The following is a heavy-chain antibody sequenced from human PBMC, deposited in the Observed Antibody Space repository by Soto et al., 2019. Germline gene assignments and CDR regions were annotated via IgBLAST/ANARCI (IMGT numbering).Heavy chain of an antibody. CDR1: GFTFSSYS. D-gene: IGHD6-19*01. J-gene: IGHJ4*02. CDR3: ATEGEYSSGWAPY. Sequence: GGSLRLSCAASGFTFSSYSMNWVRQAPGKGLEWVSSISSSSSYIYYADSVKGRFTISRDNAKNSLYLQMNSLRAEDTAVYYCATEGEYSSGWAPYWGQGTLVTVSS. V-gene: IGHV3-21*01. CDR2: ISSSSSYI.